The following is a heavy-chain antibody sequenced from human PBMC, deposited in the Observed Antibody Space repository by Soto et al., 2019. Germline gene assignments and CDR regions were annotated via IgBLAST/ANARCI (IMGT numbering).Heavy chain of an antibody. CDR1: GFTFTTYS. J-gene: IGHJ6*02. D-gene: IGHD2-2*01. V-gene: IGHV3-21*02. CDR2: IGSSSNYI. CDR3: ATLTYCSSASCPNYYYVMDV. Sequence: EVQLVESGGGLVMPGGSLRLSCAASGFTFTTYSLTWVRQAPGKGLEWVASIGSSSNYIYYADSVKGRFTISRDNAKNSLFLQMNSLRAEDTAVYYCATLTYCSSASCPNYYYVMDVWGHGTTVTVSS.